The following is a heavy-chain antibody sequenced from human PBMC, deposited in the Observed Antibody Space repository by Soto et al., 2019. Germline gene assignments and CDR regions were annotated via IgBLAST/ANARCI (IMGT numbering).Heavy chain of an antibody. CDR2: IYSGGSA. V-gene: IGHV3-66*04. Sequence: EVQLVESGGGLVQPGGSLRLSCAASGFTVSSNYISWVRQAPGKGLEWVSVIYSGGSADYEDSVKCRFTISRDNSKYTLYLQMNSLRAEDTAVYYCARHGYSYGGGYFDYWGQGTLVTVS. J-gene: IGHJ4*02. D-gene: IGHD5-18*01. CDR3: ARHGYSYGGGYFDY. CDR1: GFTVSSNY.